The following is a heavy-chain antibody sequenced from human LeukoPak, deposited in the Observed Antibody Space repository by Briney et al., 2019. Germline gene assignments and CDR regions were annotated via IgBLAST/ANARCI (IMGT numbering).Heavy chain of an antibody. CDR2: IYSSGST. Sequence: SETLSLTCTASGGSISNDYWSWIRQTPGKGLEWIGYIYSSGSTNYNPFLKSRVAISGDTSKNQFSLKLRSVTAADTAVYFCARGYSYGFGAFDIWGQGTMVTVSS. CDR3: ARGYSYGFGAFDI. J-gene: IGHJ3*02. CDR1: GGSISNDY. V-gene: IGHV4-59*08. D-gene: IGHD5-18*01.